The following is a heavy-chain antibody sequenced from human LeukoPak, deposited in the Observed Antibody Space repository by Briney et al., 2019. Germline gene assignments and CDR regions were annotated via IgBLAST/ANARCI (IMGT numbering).Heavy chain of an antibody. D-gene: IGHD3-22*01. CDR2: IRSKAYGGTT. V-gene: IGHV3-49*04. J-gene: IGHJ4*02. CDR1: GFTFGDYA. CDR3: TRAPHTYYYDSSGYLRFDY. Sequence: PGGSLRLSCTASGFTFGDYAMSWVRQAPGKGLEWVGFIRSKAYGGTTEYAASVKGRFTISRVYSKSIAYLQMNSLKTEDTAVYYCTRAPHTYYYDSSGYLRFDYWGQGTLVTVSS.